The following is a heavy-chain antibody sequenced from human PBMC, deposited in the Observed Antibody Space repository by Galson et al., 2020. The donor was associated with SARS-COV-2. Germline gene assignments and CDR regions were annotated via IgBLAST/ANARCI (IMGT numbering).Heavy chain of an antibody. D-gene: IGHD3-22*01. Sequence: SETLSLTCAVYGGSFSGYYWSWIRQPPGKGLEWIGEINHSGSTKYNPYLKNRVTISRDTSKNQFSLQLSSVSAADAAVYYCARALREVNMILVVLGYYYYMDVWGKGTTVTISS. CDR1: GGSFSGYY. CDR2: INHSGST. J-gene: IGHJ6*03. V-gene: IGHV4-34*01. CDR3: ARALREVNMILVVLGYYYYMDV.